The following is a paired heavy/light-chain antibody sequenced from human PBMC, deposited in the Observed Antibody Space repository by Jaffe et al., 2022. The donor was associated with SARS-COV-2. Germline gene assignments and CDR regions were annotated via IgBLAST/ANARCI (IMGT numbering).Light chain of an antibody. V-gene: IGKV2-28*01. J-gene: IGKJ2*03. Sequence: DIVMTQSPLSLPVTPGEPASISCRSSQSLLHSNGYNYMDWYLQKPGQSPQLLIYLGSNRASGVPDRFSGSGSGTDFTLKISRVEAEDVGVYYCMQALLTPYSFGQGTKLEIK. CDR3: MQALLTPYS. CDR2: LGS. CDR1: QSLLHSNGYNY.
Heavy chain of an antibody. Sequence: QVKLQQSGPGLLKPSQTLSLTCVISGYSVSSNSAAWSWVRQSPSRGLEWLGRTYYRSKWFNDYAESVRGRIIINPDTSKNQFSLQLNSVTPDDTAIYYCARGNIALVPAALSIWRTYHYYYMDVWGKGTTVTVSS. J-gene: IGHJ6*03. CDR2: TYYRSKWFN. CDR3: ARGNIALVPAALSIWRTYHYYYMDV. CDR1: GYSVSSNSAA. D-gene: IGHD2-2*01. V-gene: IGHV6-1*01.